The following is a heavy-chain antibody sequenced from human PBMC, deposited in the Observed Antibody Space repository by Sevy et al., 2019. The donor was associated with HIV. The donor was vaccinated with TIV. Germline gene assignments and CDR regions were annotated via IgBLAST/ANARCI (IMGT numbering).Heavy chain of an antibody. J-gene: IGHJ3*02. CDR3: AKTYSDYIFYAFDI. CDR2: IYYTGST. CDR1: GGSISSYY. V-gene: IGHV4-59*12. D-gene: IGHD4-17*01. Sequence: SETLSLTCSVSGGSISSYYWSWIRQSPGKGLEWIGYIYYTGSTSYNPSLKSRVTISVDTSENQFSLKLSSVTAADTAVYYCAKTYSDYIFYAFDIWGQGRMVTVSS.